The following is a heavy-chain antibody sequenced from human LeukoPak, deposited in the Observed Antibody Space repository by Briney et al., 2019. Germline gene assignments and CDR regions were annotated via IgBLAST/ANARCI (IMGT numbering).Heavy chain of an antibody. CDR3: ASDAGYRSRLNFFDP. J-gene: IGHJ5*02. CDR2: VYYTGTT. D-gene: IGHD5-24*01. Sequence: SETLSLTCTVCGGYISKFYWSWLRQSPGKELEWIAHVYYTGTTIYSPSLKSRLTVSVDPSKNQFSLNLSSVTAADTAVYYCASDAGYRSRLNFFDPWGQGTLVTVSS. CDR1: GGYISKFY. V-gene: IGHV4-59*01.